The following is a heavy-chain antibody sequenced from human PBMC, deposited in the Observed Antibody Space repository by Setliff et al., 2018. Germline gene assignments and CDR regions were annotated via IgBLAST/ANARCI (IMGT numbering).Heavy chain of an antibody. J-gene: IGHJ3*02. CDR3: ASSSGSSSNDAFDI. CDR1: GYTFTNYW. D-gene: IGHD1-26*01. Sequence: GESLKISCKSSGYTFTNYWIGWVRQMPGKGLEWMGIIYPDDYDARYSPSFRGQVTISADKSISTAYLQWSSLKASDTAMYYCASSSGSSSNDAFDIWGQGTTVTVSS. CDR2: IYPDDYDA. V-gene: IGHV5-51*01.